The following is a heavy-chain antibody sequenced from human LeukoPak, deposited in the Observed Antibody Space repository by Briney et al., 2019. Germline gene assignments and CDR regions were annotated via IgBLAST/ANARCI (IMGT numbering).Heavy chain of an antibody. D-gene: IGHD3-22*01. V-gene: IGHV4-61*08. CDR1: GGSISSGGYY. Sequence: SQTLSLTCTVSGGSISSGGYYWSWIRQPPGKGLEWIGYIYYSGSTNYNPSLKSRVTISVDTSKNQFSLKLSSVTAADTAVYYCARVPYYYDSSGYPYCFDYWGQGTLVTVSS. CDR2: IYYSGST. CDR3: ARVPYYYDSSGYPYCFDY. J-gene: IGHJ4*02.